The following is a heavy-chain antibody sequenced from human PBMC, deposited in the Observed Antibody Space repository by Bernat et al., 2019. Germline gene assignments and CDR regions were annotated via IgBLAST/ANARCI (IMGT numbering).Heavy chain of an antibody. CDR3: AKLIVQQQLVSADY. CDR2: ISYDGSNK. Sequence: QVQLVESGGGVVQPGRSLRLSCAASGFTFSSYGMHWVRQAPGKGLEWVAVISYDGSNKYYADSVKGRFTISRDNSKNTLYLQMNSLRAEDTAVYYCAKLIVQQQLVSADYWGQGTLVTVSS. J-gene: IGHJ4*02. V-gene: IGHV3-30*18. CDR1: GFTFSSYG. D-gene: IGHD6-13*01.